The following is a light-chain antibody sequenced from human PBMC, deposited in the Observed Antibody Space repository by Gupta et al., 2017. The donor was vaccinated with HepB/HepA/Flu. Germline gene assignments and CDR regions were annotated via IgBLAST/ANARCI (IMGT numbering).Light chain of an antibody. J-gene: IGLJ2*01. Sequence: QSALTQPPSVSGSPGQSVTISCTGTSSDVGSYNRVSWYQQPPGTAPKLMIYEVSKRPSRVPGLFSGSKAGNTASLTISGLQAEDEAYYYCSSYTSSSTHVVFGGGTKLTVL. CDR3: SSYTSSSTHVV. CDR1: SSDVGSYNR. CDR2: EVS. V-gene: IGLV2-18*02.